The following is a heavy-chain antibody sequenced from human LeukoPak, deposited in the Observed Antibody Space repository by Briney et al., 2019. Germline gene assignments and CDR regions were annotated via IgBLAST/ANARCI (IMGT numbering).Heavy chain of an antibody. CDR1: EFIFTDYY. J-gene: IGHJ3*02. V-gene: IGHV1-2*02. CDR2: INPKSGAT. CDR3: ARVLNGFLWGYNPLVGAFDI. Sequence: ASVKVSCKASEFIFTDYYIHWVRQAPGQGLQWMGWINPKSGATNYAQKFQGRVTMTRDTSISTAYMELSRLRSDDTAVYYCARVLNGFLWGYNPLVGAFDIWGQGTMVTVSS. D-gene: IGHD5-24*01.